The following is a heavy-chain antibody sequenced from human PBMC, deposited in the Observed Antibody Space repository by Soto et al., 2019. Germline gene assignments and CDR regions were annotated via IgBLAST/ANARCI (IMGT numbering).Heavy chain of an antibody. CDR3: ARDNPVTTQSPQYFLQ. CDR1: GYTFTSGG. CDR2: ISGYNGDT. D-gene: IGHD4-17*01. Sequence: ASVKVSCKASGYTFTSGGISWGRQAPGQGREGMGGISGYNGDTNYAQKLQGRVTVTTDTSPSTAYMELRSLSSHDTAVYYCARDNPVTTQSPQYFLQRGQRTLVTVSS. J-gene: IGHJ4*03. V-gene: IGHV1-18*01.